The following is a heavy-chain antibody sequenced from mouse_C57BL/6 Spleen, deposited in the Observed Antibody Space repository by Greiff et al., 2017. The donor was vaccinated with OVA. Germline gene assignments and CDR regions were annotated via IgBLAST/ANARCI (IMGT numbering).Heavy chain of an antibody. V-gene: IGHV5-17*01. Sequence: VQLKESGGGLVKPGGSLKLSCAASGFTFSDYGMHWVRQAPEKGLEWVAYISSGSSTIYYADTVKGRFTISRDNAKNTLFLQMTSLRSEDTAMYYCARGDYYGPAWFAYWGQGTLVTVSA. J-gene: IGHJ3*01. CDR3: ARGDYYGPAWFAY. CDR2: ISSGSSTI. D-gene: IGHD1-1*01. CDR1: GFTFSDYG.